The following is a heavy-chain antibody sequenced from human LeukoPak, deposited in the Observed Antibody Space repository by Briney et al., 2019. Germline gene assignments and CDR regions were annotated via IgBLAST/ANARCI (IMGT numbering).Heavy chain of an antibody. V-gene: IGHV1-8*02. Sequence: ASVKVSCKASGYTFTGYCMHWVRQATGQELEWMGWMNPNSGNTGYAQKFQGRVTMTRNTSISTAYMELSSLRSEDTAVYYCARGGALRYFDWLYSYYYYGMDVWGQGTTVTVSS. CDR1: GYTFTGYC. CDR2: MNPNSGNT. J-gene: IGHJ6*02. CDR3: ARGGALRYFDWLYSYYYYGMDV. D-gene: IGHD3-9*01.